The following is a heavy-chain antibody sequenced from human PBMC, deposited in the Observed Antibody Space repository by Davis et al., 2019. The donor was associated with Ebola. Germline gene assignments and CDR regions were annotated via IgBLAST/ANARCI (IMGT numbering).Heavy chain of an antibody. CDR3: ARLRSPRDDAFDI. D-gene: IGHD1-14*01. V-gene: IGHV4-4*02. J-gene: IGHJ3*02. Sequence: MPSETLSLTCTVSGGSISSHNWWSWVRQSPGTGLEWIGEIYDSGSTNYNPSLKTRVTISVDTSKNQFSLNLTSVTAADTAVYFCARLRSPRDDAFDIWGQGTLVTVSS. CDR1: GGSISSHNW. CDR2: IYDSGST.